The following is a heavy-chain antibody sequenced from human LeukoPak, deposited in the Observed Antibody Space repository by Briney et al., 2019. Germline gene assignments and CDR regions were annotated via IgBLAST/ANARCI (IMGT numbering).Heavy chain of an antibody. CDR1: GFTVSSNH. Sequence: GGSLRLSCAASGFTVSSNHMSWVRQAPGKGLEWVSMIYIDGNTYYADSVKGRFTISRDNSRTTLYLHMRSLRAEDTAVYYCARDFSTWYSIDYWGRGTLVTVSS. V-gene: IGHV3-66*01. J-gene: IGHJ4*02. CDR3: ARDFSTWYSIDY. CDR2: IYIDGNT. D-gene: IGHD2/OR15-2a*01.